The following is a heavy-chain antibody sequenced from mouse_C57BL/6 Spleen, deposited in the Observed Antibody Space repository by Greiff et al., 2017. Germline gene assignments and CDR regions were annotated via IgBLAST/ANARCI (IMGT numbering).Heavy chain of an antibody. J-gene: IGHJ2*01. CDR2: INYDGSST. V-gene: IGHV5-16*01. Sequence: EVQLKESEGGLVQPGSSMKLSCTASGFTFSDYYMAWVRQVPEKGLEWVANINYDGSSTYYLDSLKSRFIISRDNAKNILYLQMSSLKSEDTATYYCARELAHYFDYWGQGTTLTVSS. CDR3: ARELAHYFDY. CDR1: GFTFSDYY. D-gene: IGHD4-1*01.